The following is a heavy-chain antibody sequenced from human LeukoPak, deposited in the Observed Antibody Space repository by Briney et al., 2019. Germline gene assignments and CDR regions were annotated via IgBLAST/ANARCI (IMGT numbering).Heavy chain of an antibody. D-gene: IGHD6-6*01. V-gene: IGHV1-18*01. CDR3: ARAIAARGYYYYGMDV. J-gene: IGHJ6*02. CDR1: GYTFTSYG. Sequence: ASVKVSCKASGYTFTSYGISWVRQAPGRGLEWMGWISAYNGNTNYAQKLQGRVTMTTDTSTSTAYMELRSLRSDDTAVYYCARAIAARGYYYYGMDVWGQGTTVTVSS. CDR2: ISAYNGNT.